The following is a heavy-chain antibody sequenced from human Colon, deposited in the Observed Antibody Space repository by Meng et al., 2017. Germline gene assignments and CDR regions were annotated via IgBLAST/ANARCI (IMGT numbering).Heavy chain of an antibody. Sequence: QVQRQESRPGLVKPSQTLALTWIVSCRSIGTTGDYWTWIRQRPGKGLEWIGKIFYTGSAHYNPSLKSRAAMSVDRSKNQFSLKLNSVTAADTAVYYCARADCTAGICYQFDNWGQGTLVTVSS. V-gene: IGHV4-31*02. J-gene: IGHJ4*02. CDR1: CRSIGTTGDY. CDR2: IFYTGSA. D-gene: IGHD2-8*02. CDR3: ARADCTAGICYQFDN.